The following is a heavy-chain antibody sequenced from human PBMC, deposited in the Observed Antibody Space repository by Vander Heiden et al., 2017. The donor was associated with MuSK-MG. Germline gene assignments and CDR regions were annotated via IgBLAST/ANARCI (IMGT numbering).Heavy chain of an antibody. CDR2: IYYSGST. CDR1: GGSVSSGSYY. V-gene: IGHV4-61*01. Sequence: QVQLQESGPGLVKPSETLSLTCTVSGGSVSSGSYYWSWIRQPPGKGLEWIGYIYYSGSTNYNPSLKSRVTISVDTSKNQFSLKLSSVTAADTAVYYCASSYGDYAYYYYYYGMDVWGQGTTVTVSS. J-gene: IGHJ6*02. CDR3: ASSYGDYAYYYYYYGMDV. D-gene: IGHD4-17*01.